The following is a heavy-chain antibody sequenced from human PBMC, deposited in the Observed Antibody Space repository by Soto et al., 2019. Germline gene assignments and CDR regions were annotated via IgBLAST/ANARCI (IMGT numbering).Heavy chain of an antibody. Sequence: QVQLQQWGAGLLKPSETLSLTCADYGGSFSGYYWSWIRQPPGKGLEWIGEINHSGSTTYNPSLKSRVTISVDTSKNQFSLKLSSVTAADTAVYYCARGITTVTPAMGDYWGQGTLVTVSS. J-gene: IGHJ4*02. D-gene: IGHD4-17*01. V-gene: IGHV4-34*01. CDR1: GGSFSGYY. CDR2: INHSGST. CDR3: ARGITTVTPAMGDY.